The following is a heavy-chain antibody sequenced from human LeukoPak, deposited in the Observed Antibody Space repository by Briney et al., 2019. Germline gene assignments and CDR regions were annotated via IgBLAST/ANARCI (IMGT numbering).Heavy chain of an antibody. D-gene: IGHD3-22*01. CDR1: GFTFSSYS. Sequence: PGGSLRLSCAASGFTFSSYSMSWVRQAPGKGLEWVSYISSSGSTIYYADSVKGRFTISRDNAKNSLYLQMNSLRAEDTAVYYCARDNLYYDSTFGYWGQGTLVTVSS. J-gene: IGHJ4*02. V-gene: IGHV3-48*01. CDR2: ISSSGSTI. CDR3: ARDNLYYDSTFGY.